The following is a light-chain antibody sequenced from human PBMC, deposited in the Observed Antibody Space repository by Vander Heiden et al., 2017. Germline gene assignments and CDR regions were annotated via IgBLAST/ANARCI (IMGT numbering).Light chain of an antibody. CDR1: SSDVDNYNY. CDR2: DTT. V-gene: IGLV2-11*01. Sequence: QSALTQLRSVSGSPGQSVTISCSGISSDVDNYNYVSWYQQHPGKAPKVMIYDTTKRPSGVPNRFSRSKSGNTASLTISGLQADDEADYYCCSYAGSSTWVFGGGTKLTVL. CDR3: CSYAGSSTWV. J-gene: IGLJ3*02.